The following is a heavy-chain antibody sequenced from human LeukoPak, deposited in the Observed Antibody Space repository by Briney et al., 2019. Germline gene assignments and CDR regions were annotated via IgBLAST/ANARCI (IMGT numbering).Heavy chain of an antibody. CDR1: GGPISSGSYY. Sequence: SETLSLTCTVSGGPISSGSYYWSWIRQPAGKGLEWIGRIYTSGSTNYNPSLKSRVTISVDTSKNQFSLKLSSVTAADTAVYYCAREIYGDYGAFDYWDQGTLVTVSS. CDR3: AREIYGDYGAFDY. J-gene: IGHJ4*02. V-gene: IGHV4-61*02. D-gene: IGHD4-17*01. CDR2: IYTSGST.